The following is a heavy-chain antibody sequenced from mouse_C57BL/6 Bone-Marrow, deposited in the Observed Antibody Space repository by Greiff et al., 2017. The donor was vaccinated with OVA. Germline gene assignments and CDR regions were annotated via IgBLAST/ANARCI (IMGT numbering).Heavy chain of an antibody. Sequence: EVKLEESGPGLVKPSQSLSLTCSVTGYSITSGYYWNWIRQFPGNKLEWMGYISYDGSNNYNPSLKNRISITRDTSKNQFFLKLNSVTTEDTATYYCARDGSSGPFDYWGQGTTLTVSS. V-gene: IGHV3-6*01. CDR3: ARDGSSGPFDY. D-gene: IGHD3-1*01. J-gene: IGHJ2*01. CDR1: GYSITSGYY. CDR2: ISYDGSN.